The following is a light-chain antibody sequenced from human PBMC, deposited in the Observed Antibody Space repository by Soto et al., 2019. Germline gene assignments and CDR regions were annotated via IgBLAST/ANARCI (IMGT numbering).Light chain of an antibody. J-gene: IGKJ1*01. Sequence: DIQMTQSPSSLSASVGDRVTITCRASQTISSYLNWYQQKPGKAPNLLIYAASTLQSGVPSRFSGSRSGTDFTLTISSLQPEDFETYFCQQTYNTPRTFGQGTKVDIK. CDR3: QQTYNTPRT. V-gene: IGKV1-39*01. CDR1: QTISSY. CDR2: AAS.